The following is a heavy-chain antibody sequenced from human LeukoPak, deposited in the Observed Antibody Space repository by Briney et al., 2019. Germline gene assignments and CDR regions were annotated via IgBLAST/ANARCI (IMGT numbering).Heavy chain of an antibody. D-gene: IGHD6-13*01. CDR1: GFTFSSYS. Sequence: GGSLRLSCAASGFTFSSYSMNWVRQAPGKGLEWVSSIGSSGSYIYYADSVKGRFTISRDNAKNSLYLQMNSLRAEETAVYYCARELVAAADNWFDPWSQGTLVTVPS. J-gene: IGHJ5*02. CDR3: ARELVAAADNWFDP. V-gene: IGHV3-21*01. CDR2: IGSSGSYI.